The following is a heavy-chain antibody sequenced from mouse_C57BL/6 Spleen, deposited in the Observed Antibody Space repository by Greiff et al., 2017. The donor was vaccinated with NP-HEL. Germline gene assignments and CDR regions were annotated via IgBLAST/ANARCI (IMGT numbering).Heavy chain of an antibody. Sequence: EVQLQQSGPELVKPGASVKMSCKASGYTFTDYNMHWVKQSHGKSLEWIGYINPNNGGTSYNQKFKGKATLTVNKSSSTAYMELRSLTSEDSAVYYCARSAIWAYSNYEFAYWGQGTLVTVSA. D-gene: IGHD2-5*01. V-gene: IGHV1-22*01. CDR3: ARSAIWAYSNYEFAY. CDR1: GYTFTDYN. J-gene: IGHJ3*01. CDR2: INPNNGGT.